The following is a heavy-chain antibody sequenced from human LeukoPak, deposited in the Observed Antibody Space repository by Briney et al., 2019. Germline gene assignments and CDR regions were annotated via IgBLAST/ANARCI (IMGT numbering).Heavy chain of an antibody. D-gene: IGHD3-10*01. J-gene: IGHJ2*01. CDR1: GFILSDYY. V-gene: IGHV3-11*01. CDR3: ARVGSESYTSASLRYFDL. CDR2: ISSSGGTI. Sequence: GGSLRLSCAASGFILSDYYMSWIRQAPGKGLEWVSYISSSGGTIYYADSVKGRFTISRDNAKNSLYLQMNSLRAEDTAVYDCARVGSESYTSASLRYFDLWGRGTLVTVSS.